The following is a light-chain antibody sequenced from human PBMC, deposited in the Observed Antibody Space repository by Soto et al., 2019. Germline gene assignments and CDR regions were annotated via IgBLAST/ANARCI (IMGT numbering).Light chain of an antibody. CDR2: GAS. V-gene: IGKV3-20*01. CDR1: QRVSRSN. CDR3: QQSYSTLTWT. Sequence: IVLTQSPGTLSLSPGERATLSCKSSQRVSRSNIGWYQQKPGQAPSLLIYGASKRTTGVPDRFSGSGSDTEFTLIISRLEPEDFATYYCQQSYSTLTWTFGQGTKVEIK. J-gene: IGKJ1*01.